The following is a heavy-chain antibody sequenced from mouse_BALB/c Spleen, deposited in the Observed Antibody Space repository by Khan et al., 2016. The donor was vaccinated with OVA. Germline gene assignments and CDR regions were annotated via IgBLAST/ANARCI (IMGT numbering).Heavy chain of an antibody. D-gene: IGHD2-2*01. CDR3: TRFGYLFAY. V-gene: IGHV1-5*01. J-gene: IGHJ3*01. Sequence: VQLPQSGTVLARPGTSVKMSCKASGYNFTSYRMHWVKQRPGPGLEWIGAIYPGNSDNRYNQKLKGKAKLTAVTSNSTAYMEPYSLTNEDSAVYYCTRFGYLFAYWGQGTLVTVSA. CDR1: GYNFTSYR. CDR2: IYPGNSDN.